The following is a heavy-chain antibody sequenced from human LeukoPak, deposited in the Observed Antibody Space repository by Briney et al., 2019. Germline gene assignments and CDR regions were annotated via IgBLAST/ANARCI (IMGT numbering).Heavy chain of an antibody. CDR2: IYTSGST. CDR3: ARDLTIFGVVIMGGWFDP. Sequence: SETLSLTCAVYGGSFSGYYWSWIRQPAGKGLEWIGRIYTSGSTNYNPSLKSRVTISVDTSKNQFSLKLSSVTAADTAVYYCARDLTIFGVVIMGGWFDPWGQGTLVTVSS. D-gene: IGHD3-3*01. V-gene: IGHV4-4*07. CDR1: GGSFSGYY. J-gene: IGHJ5*02.